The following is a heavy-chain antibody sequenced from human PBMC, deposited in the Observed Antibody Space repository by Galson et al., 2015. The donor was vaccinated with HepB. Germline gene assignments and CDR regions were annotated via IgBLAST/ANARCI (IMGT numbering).Heavy chain of an antibody. CDR1: GFTFSSYG. CDR2: ISFDGSNK. D-gene: IGHD6-19*01. CDR3: AKDRRVAGFWYFDL. J-gene: IGHJ2*01. V-gene: IGHV3-30*18. Sequence: SLRLSCAVSGFTFSSYGMHWVRQAPGKGLEWVAFISFDGSNKYSADSVKGRFTISRDNSKNTLYLQMNSLRAEDTAVYYCAKDRRVAGFWYFDLWGRGTLVTVSS.